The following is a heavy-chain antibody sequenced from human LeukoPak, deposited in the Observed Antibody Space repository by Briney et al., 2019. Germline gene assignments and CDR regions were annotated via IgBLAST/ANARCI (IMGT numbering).Heavy chain of an antibody. CDR1: GFTFSSYS. Sequence: GGSLRLSCAASGFTFSSYSMNWVRQAPGKGLEWVSSISSSSSYIYYADSVKGRFTISRDNAENSLYLQMNSLRAEDTAVYYCARDADGYGFGYWGQGTLVTVSS. J-gene: IGHJ4*02. CDR3: ARDADGYGFGY. CDR2: ISSSSSYI. V-gene: IGHV3-21*01. D-gene: IGHD5-24*01.